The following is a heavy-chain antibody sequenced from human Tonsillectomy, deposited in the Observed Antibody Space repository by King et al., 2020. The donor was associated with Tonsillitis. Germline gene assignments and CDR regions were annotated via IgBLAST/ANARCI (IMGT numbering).Heavy chain of an antibody. Sequence: EVQLVESGGGLVQPGESLKLSCAASGFIFSDSSIHWVRRASGKGLEWVARIKTNEDNYATVYAASVKGRFTVSRDDSRDTAFLQMNSLKSEDTAVYYCTRLRYGDGWETFDIWGQGTMVTVSS. CDR3: TRLRYGDGWETFDI. V-gene: IGHV3-73*02. CDR1: GFIFSDSS. CDR2: IKTNEDNYAT. D-gene: IGHD4-17*01. J-gene: IGHJ3*02.